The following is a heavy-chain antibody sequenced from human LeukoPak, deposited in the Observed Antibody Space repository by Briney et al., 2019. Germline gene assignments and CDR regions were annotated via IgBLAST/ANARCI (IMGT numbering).Heavy chain of an antibody. CDR1: GFTFSSYA. Sequence: GGSLRLSCAASGFTFSSYAMHWVRQAPGKGLEWVAVISYDGSNKYYADSVKGRFTISRDNSKNTLYLQMNSLRAEDTAVYYCARGQLATWGQGTLVTVSS. D-gene: IGHD6-6*01. CDR2: ISYDGSNK. V-gene: IGHV3-30-3*01. J-gene: IGHJ4*02. CDR3: ARGQLAT.